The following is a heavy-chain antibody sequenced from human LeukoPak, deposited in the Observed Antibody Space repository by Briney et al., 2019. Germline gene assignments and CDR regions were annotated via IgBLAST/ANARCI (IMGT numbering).Heavy chain of an antibody. D-gene: IGHD1-7*01. V-gene: IGHV4-34*01. CDR2: INHSGST. CDR3: ARALRGGDTNWNYAY. CDR1: GGSFSGYY. J-gene: IGHJ4*02. Sequence: PSETLSLTCAVYGGSFSGYYWSWIRQPPGKGLEWIGEINHSGSTNYNPSLKSRVTISVDTSKNQFSLKLSSVTAADTAVYYCARALRGGDTNWNYAYWGQGTLVTVSS.